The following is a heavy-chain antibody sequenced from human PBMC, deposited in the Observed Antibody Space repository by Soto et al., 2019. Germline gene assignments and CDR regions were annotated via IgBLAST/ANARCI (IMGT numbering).Heavy chain of an antibody. CDR2: INPSGGST. D-gene: IGHD3-3*01. J-gene: IGHJ4*02. Sequence: ASVKVSCKASGYTFTSYYMHWVRQAPGQGLEWMGIINPSGGSTSYAQKFQGRVTMTRGTSTSTVYMELSSLRSEDTAVYYCARDRRNYDFWSGYPNTYYFDYWGQGTLVTVSS. CDR3: ARDRRNYDFWSGYPNTYYFDY. V-gene: IGHV1-46*03. CDR1: GYTFTSYY.